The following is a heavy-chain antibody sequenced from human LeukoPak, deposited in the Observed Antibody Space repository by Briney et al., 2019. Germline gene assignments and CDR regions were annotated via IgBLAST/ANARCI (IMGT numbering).Heavy chain of an antibody. D-gene: IGHD6-19*01. CDR3: AKAKAVAGLDY. J-gene: IGHJ4*02. Sequence: GGSLRLSCAASGFTFSSYGMHWVRQAPGKGLEWVAVISYDGSNKYYADSVKGRFTISRDNSKNTLYLQMNSLRAEDTAVYYCAKAKAVAGLDYWGQGTLVTVSS. V-gene: IGHV3-30*18. CDR1: GFTFSSYG. CDR2: ISYDGSNK.